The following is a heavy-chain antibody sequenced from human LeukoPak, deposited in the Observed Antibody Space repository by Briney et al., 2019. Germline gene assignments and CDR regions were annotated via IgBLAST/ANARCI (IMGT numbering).Heavy chain of an antibody. CDR2: IYSNATT. J-gene: IGHJ4*02. V-gene: IGHV4-59*12. Sequence: SETLSLTCSVSGGSLGTYYWSWIRQSPGKGLEWIANIYSNATTSYNPSLKSRVTISLDPSKNQFSLKVTSVTAADTAVYYCARVGSYFDSNRPKGLVTDYWGQGTLVTVSS. CDR3: ARVGSYFDSNRPKGLVTDY. D-gene: IGHD3-22*01. CDR1: GGSLGTYY.